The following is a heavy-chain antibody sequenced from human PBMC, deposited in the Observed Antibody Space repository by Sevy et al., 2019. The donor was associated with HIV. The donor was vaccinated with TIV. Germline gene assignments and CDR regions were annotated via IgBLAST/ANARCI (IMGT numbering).Heavy chain of an antibody. Sequence: GGSLRLSCVASGFNLENFWMNWVRQAPGKGLEWVANIRQDGSEIYYVASVKGRFTISRDNARNLVYLQMNSLRVEDTALYYCTRAIESDGTFWGQGALVTVSS. CDR2: IRQDGSEI. J-gene: IGHJ4*02. CDR3: TRAIESDGTF. CDR1: GFNLENFW. V-gene: IGHV3-7*01.